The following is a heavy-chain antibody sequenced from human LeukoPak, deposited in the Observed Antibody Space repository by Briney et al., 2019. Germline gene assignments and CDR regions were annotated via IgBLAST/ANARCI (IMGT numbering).Heavy chain of an antibody. D-gene: IGHD3-3*01. CDR1: GFTFSIDW. V-gene: IGHV3-7*01. CDR3: ARDRYDFWSGYYFY. Sequence: GGSLRLSSAASGFTFSIDWMSWVCEAPGRGLEWGANIKHDGGEKYYVDSVKGRFTIFRDNAKNSLYLQMNSLRAEDTAVYYCARDRYDFWSGYYFYWGQGTLVTVSS. J-gene: IGHJ4*02. CDR2: IKHDGGEK.